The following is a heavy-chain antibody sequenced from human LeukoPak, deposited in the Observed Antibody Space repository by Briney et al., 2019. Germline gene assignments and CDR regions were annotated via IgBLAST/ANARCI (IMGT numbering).Heavy chain of an antibody. CDR1: GGSFSGYY. D-gene: IGHD6-13*01. V-gene: IGHV4-34*01. CDR3: ARKRYSSSWYTDWYFDL. Sequence: PSETLSLTCAVYGGSFSGYYWSWIRQPPAKGLEWIGEINHSGSTNYNPSLKSRVTISVDTSKNQFSLKLSSVTAADTAVYYCARKRYSSSWYTDWYFDLWGRGTLVTVSS. CDR2: INHSGST. J-gene: IGHJ2*01.